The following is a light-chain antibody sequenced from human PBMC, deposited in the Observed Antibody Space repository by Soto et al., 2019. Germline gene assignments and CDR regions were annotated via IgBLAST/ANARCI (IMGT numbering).Light chain of an antibody. J-gene: IGLJ1*01. CDR3: SSSPSSSTFYV. Sequence: QSALTQPASVSGSPGQSITISCTGTSSDVGGYNYVSWYQQHPGKAPKLMIYDVSNRPSGVSNRFSGSKSGNTASLTISGLQAEDEADYYCSSSPSSSTFYVFGTRAKVTAL. CDR2: DVS. V-gene: IGLV2-14*01. CDR1: SSDVGGYNY.